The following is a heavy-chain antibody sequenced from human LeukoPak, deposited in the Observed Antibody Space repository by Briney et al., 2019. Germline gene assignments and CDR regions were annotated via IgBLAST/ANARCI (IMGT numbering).Heavy chain of an antibody. V-gene: IGHV4-4*07. Sequence: SETLSLTCSVSGASVNAYLWSWIRQPAGKGLEWIGRISLTEGSNYSPSLESRVTMSVDASKNQFSLKLTSVTAADTAVYYCAREGGRASWNEGPRNYYYGMDVWGQGTTVTVSS. CDR2: ISLTEGS. J-gene: IGHJ6*02. D-gene: IGHD1-1*01. CDR1: GASVNAYL. CDR3: AREGGRASWNEGPRNYYYGMDV.